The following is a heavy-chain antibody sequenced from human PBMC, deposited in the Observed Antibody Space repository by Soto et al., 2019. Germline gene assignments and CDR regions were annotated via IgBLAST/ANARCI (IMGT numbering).Heavy chain of an antibody. Sequence: QLQLQESGPGLVRPSETMSLTCPVSGGSVTTGSYNWSWIRRPPGKGLEWIGNIFFTGITHYNPSLNNRVTMSVDTSKNQFSLPVTSVTAADTAVYYCARDGNGMAVWGQGTTVTVS. CDR1: GGSVTTGSYN. V-gene: IGHV4-61*01. CDR3: ARDGNGMAV. J-gene: IGHJ6*02. D-gene: IGHD2-15*01. CDR2: IFFTGIT.